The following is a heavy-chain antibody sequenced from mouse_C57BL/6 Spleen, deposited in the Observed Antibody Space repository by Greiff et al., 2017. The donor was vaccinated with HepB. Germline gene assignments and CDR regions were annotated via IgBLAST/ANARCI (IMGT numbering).Heavy chain of an antibody. J-gene: IGHJ2*01. Sequence: VQLKQSGPGLVKPSQSLSLTCSVTGYSITSGYYWNWIRQFPGNKLEWMGYISYDGSNNYNPSLKNRISITRDTSKNQFFLKLNSVTTEDTATYYCASTGTGDYWGQGTTLTVSS. D-gene: IGHD4-1*02. CDR3: ASTGTGDY. CDR1: GYSITSGYY. V-gene: IGHV3-6*01. CDR2: ISYDGSN.